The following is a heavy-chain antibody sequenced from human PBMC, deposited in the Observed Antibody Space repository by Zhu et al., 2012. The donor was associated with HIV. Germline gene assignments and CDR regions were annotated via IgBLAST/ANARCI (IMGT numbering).Heavy chain of an antibody. CDR1: GGSISSSSYY. CDR2: IYYSGST. V-gene: IGHV4-39*01. D-gene: IGHD6-13*01. Sequence: QVQLQESGPGLVKPSETLSLTCTVSGGSISSSSYYWGWIRQPPGKGLEWIGSIYYSGSTYYNPSLKSRVTISVDTSKNQFSLKLSSVTAADTAVYYCARHRGAAAGFYWGQGNPGXRLL. J-gene: IGHJ4*02. CDR3: ARHRGAAAGFY.